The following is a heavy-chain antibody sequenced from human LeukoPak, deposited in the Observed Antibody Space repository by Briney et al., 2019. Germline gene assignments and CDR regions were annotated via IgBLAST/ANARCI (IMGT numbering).Heavy chain of an antibody. V-gene: IGHV1-2*02. Sequence: GASVKVSCKASGYTFTGYYMHWVRQAPGQGLEWMGWINPNSGGTNYAQKFQGRVTMTRDTSISTAYMELSRLRSDDTAVYYCARELTNLESAIVATDFSAFDIWGQGTMVTVSS. D-gene: IGHD5-12*01. J-gene: IGHJ3*02. CDR3: ARELTNLESAIVATDFSAFDI. CDR1: GYTFTGYY. CDR2: INPNSGGT.